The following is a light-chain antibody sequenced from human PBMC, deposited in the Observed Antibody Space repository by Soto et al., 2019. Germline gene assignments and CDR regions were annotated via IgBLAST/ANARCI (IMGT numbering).Light chain of an antibody. J-gene: IGKJ2*01. CDR1: QDIGNY. CDR2: DAS. V-gene: IGKV1-33*01. Sequence: IQVTQSPSSLSASIGNRVTITCQASQDIGNYLTWYQQTPGKAPKLLMHDASILKTGVPSRFRGSGSGTNFTLTISSLQPEDIATYYCQQYDVLPYTFGPGTKLEI. CDR3: QQYDVLPYT.